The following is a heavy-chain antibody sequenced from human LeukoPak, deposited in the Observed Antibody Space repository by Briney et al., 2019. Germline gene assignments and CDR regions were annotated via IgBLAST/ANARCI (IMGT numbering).Heavy chain of an antibody. V-gene: IGHV3-48*01. CDR2: ISSSSSTI. CDR1: GFTFSSYS. D-gene: IGHD3-10*01. Sequence: PGGSLRLSCAASGFTFSSYSMNWVRQAPGKGLEWVSYISSSSSTIYYADSVKGRFTISRDNAKNSLYLQMNSLRAEDTAVYYCASERRYGSGNIDYWGQGSLVTVSS. CDR3: ASERRYGSGNIDY. J-gene: IGHJ4*02.